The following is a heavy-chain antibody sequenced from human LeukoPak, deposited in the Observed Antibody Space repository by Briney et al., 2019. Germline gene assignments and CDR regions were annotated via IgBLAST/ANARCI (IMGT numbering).Heavy chain of an antibody. CDR3: ARFVMVTAGDY. D-gene: IGHD2-21*02. V-gene: IGHV3-74*01. CDR2: IIGDGSVT. Sequence: PGGSLRLSCAASGFTFNGSWMHWVRQTPGKGLVWVSRIIGDGSVTSYADSVKGRFTISRDNAKNTVYLQMNSLRDEDTAVYYCARFVMVTAGDYWGQGTLVTVSS. J-gene: IGHJ4*02. CDR1: GFTFNGSW.